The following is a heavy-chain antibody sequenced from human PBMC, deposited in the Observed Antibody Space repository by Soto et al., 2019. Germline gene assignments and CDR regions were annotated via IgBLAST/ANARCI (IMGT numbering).Heavy chain of an antibody. CDR3: ARDTRGDILTGIFGDYYYGMDV. Sequence: PSETLSLTCTVSGGSISSGDYYWGWIRQPPGKGLEWIGSIYYSGSTYYNPSLKSRVTISVDTSKNQFSLKLSSVTAADTAVYYCARDTRGDILTGIFGDYYYGMDVWGQGTTVAVS. CDR1: GGSISSGDYY. V-gene: IGHV4-39*07. J-gene: IGHJ6*02. CDR2: IYYSGST. D-gene: IGHD3-9*01.